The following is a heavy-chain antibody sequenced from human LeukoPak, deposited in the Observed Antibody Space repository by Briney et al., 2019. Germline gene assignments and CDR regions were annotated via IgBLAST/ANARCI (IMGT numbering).Heavy chain of an antibody. D-gene: IGHD5-18*01. Sequence: GGSLRLSCEASGFTFSNYWMSWVRRAPGKGLEWEANINQDSSEIFYVDSVKGRFTISRDNAKNSLYLQMNSLRAEDTAVYYCATIQLFKFDYWGQGTLVTVSS. J-gene: IGHJ4*02. CDR2: INQDSSEI. CDR1: GFTFSNYW. V-gene: IGHV3-7*01. CDR3: ATIQLFKFDY.